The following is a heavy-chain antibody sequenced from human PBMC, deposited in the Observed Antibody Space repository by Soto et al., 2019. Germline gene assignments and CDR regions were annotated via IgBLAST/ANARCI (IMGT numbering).Heavy chain of an antibody. J-gene: IGHJ4*02. V-gene: IGHV4-34*01. CDR1: GGSFSTDY. CDR3: ARVLAARASRDFDY. D-gene: IGHD6-6*01. CDR2: INPSGGT. Sequence: QVQLQQWGAGLLKPSETLSLTGAVYGGSFSTDYWSWIHQPPGKGLEWIGEINPSGGTNYNPSLKSRVTISVATSKNQFSLKLSSVTAADTAVYYCARVLAARASRDFDYWGQGTLVTVSS.